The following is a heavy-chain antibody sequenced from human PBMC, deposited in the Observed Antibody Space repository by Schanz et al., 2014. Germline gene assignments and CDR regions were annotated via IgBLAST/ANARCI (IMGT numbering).Heavy chain of an antibody. V-gene: IGHV3-66*02. CDR2: ISGSGGDT. CDR1: GFTVSKNY. D-gene: IGHD3-10*01. CDR3: ARAQGVIRLYYGVDV. Sequence: EVQLVESGGGLVQPGGSLRLSCAASGFTVSKNYMSWVRQAPGKGLEWVSTISGSGGDTYPADSVKGRFTISRDNSMNTVYLQMNSLRSDDAAVYYCARAQGVIRLYYGVDVWGQGTTVTVSS. J-gene: IGHJ6*02.